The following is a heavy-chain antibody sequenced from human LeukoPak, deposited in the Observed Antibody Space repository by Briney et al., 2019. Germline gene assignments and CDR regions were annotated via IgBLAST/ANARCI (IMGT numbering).Heavy chain of an antibody. CDR2: ISAYNGNT. CDR1: GGTFSSYA. J-gene: IGHJ6*02. Sequence: ASVKVSCKASGGTFSSYAISWVRQAPGQGLEWMGWISAYNGNTNYAQKLQGRVTMTTDTSTSTAYMELRSLRSGDTAVYYCASQDYYDSSGYFGVGMNVWGQGTTVTVSS. V-gene: IGHV1-18*01. CDR3: ASQDYYDSSGYFGVGMNV. D-gene: IGHD3-22*01.